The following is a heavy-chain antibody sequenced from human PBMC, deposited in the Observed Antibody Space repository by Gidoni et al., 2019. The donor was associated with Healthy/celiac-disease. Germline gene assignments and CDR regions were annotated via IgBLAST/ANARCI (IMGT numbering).Heavy chain of an antibody. CDR3: ARDLRPYDSRTIDY. Sequence: EVQLVESGGGLVQPGGSLILSCAASGFTFSSYEMNWVRQAPGKGLEWVSYISSSGSTIYYADSVKGRFTISRDNAKNSLYLQMNSLRAEDTAVYYCARDLRPYDSRTIDYWGQGTLVTVSS. CDR1: GFTFSSYE. CDR2: ISSSGSTI. J-gene: IGHJ4*02. D-gene: IGHD3-22*01. V-gene: IGHV3-48*03.